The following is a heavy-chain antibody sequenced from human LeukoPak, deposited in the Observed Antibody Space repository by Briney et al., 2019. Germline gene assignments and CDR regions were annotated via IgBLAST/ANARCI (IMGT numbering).Heavy chain of an antibody. Sequence: GASVKVSCKASGYTFTSYYMHWVRQAPGQGLEWMGAINPSAGSAGYPQNFQGRVTMTRDTSTSTVYMELSSLRSEDTAVYYCARGRGYSGYDEVYYGMDVWGQGTTVTVSS. CDR3: ARGRGYSGYDEVYYGMDV. D-gene: IGHD5-12*01. V-gene: IGHV1-46*01. CDR1: GYTFTSYY. CDR2: INPSAGSA. J-gene: IGHJ6*02.